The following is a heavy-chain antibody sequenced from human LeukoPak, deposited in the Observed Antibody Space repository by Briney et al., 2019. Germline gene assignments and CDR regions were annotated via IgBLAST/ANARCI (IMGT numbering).Heavy chain of an antibody. CDR2: ISGSGGST. V-gene: IGHV3-23*01. Sequence: PGGSLRLSCAASGFTFSTYAMGWVRQAPGKGLEWVSTISGSGGSTDYADSVKGRFTISRDNSKNTLYLQMNTLRAEDTAVYFCASDRNSSNWFYYWGQGTLVTVSS. J-gene: IGHJ4*02. CDR3: ASDRNSSNWFYY. D-gene: IGHD6-13*01. CDR1: GFTFSTYA.